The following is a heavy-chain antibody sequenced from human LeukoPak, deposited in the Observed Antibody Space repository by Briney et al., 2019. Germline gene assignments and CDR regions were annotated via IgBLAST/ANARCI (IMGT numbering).Heavy chain of an antibody. D-gene: IGHD3-16*01. V-gene: IGHV4-30-4*08. CDR3: ARDVLDYMDV. J-gene: IGHJ6*03. CDR1: GGSISSGDYY. CDR2: IYYSGSA. Sequence: SGTLSLTCTVSGGSISSGDYYWSWIRQPPGKGLEWIGYIYYSGSAYYNPSLKSRVTISVDTSKNQFSLKLSSVPAAGTAVYYCARDVLDYMDVWGKGTTVTVSS.